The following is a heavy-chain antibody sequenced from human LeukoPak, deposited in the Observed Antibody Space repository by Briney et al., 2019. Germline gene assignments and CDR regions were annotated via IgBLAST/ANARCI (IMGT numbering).Heavy chain of an antibody. V-gene: IGHV3-30*18. D-gene: IGHD3-10*01. CDR3: AKMPLAGTDP. CDR2: ISSDGRTK. Sequence: SGGSLRLSCTASKFTFSNYGMQWVRQAPGKGLEWVAVISSDGRTKYYGDSVKGRFTLSRDNSRNTLDLQMNSLGPEDTAVYYCAKMPLAGTDPWGQGTLVTVSS. CDR1: KFTFSNYG. J-gene: IGHJ5*02.